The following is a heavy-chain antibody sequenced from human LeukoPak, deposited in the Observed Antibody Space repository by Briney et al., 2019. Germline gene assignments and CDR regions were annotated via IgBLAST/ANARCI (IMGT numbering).Heavy chain of an antibody. D-gene: IGHD3-22*01. CDR1: GGPFSGYY. Sequence: PSETLSLTCAVYGGPFSGYYWSWIRQPPGKGLEWIGEINHSGSTNYNPSLKSRVTISVDTSKNQFSLKLSSVTAADTAVYYCARTPPTFNYYDSSGYYSYYFDYWGQGTLVTVSS. V-gene: IGHV4-34*01. J-gene: IGHJ4*02. CDR3: ARTPPTFNYYDSSGYYSYYFDY. CDR2: INHSGST.